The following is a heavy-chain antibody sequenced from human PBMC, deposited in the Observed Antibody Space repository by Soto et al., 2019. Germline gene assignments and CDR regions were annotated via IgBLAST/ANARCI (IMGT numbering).Heavy chain of an antibody. Sequence: PGKSLKISCKGSGYSFTSYWISWVRQMPGKGLEWMGRIDPSDSYTNYSPSFQGHVTISADKSISTAYLQWSSLKASDTAMYYCARHPPPIAAAGDDAFDIWGQGTMVTVSS. J-gene: IGHJ3*02. V-gene: IGHV5-10-1*01. CDR3: ARHPPPIAAAGDDAFDI. CDR1: GYSFTSYW. CDR2: IDPSDSYT. D-gene: IGHD6-13*01.